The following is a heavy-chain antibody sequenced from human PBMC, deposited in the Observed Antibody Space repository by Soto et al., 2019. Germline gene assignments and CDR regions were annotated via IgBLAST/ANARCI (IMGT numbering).Heavy chain of an antibody. CDR2: IPYDGSNK. CDR1: GFTFSSYA. J-gene: IGHJ4*02. CDR3: ARGHGSGSYYPTFDY. D-gene: IGHD3-10*01. V-gene: IGHV3-30-3*01. Sequence: GGSLRLSCAASGFTFSSYAMHWVRQAPGKGLEWVAVIPYDGSNKYYADSVKGRFTISRDNSKNTLYLQMNSLRAEDTAVYYCARGHGSGSYYPTFDYWGQGTLVTVSS.